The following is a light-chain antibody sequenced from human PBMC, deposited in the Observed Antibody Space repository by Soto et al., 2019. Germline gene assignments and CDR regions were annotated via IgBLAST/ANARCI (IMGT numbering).Light chain of an antibody. CDR1: QSVLYRSSNKNY. Sequence: DIVMTQSPYSLAVSLGERATINCKSSQSVLYRSSNKNYLAWYQQQPGQPPKLLIYWASTRESGVPDRFSGSGSWTDFTLTISSLQAEDVAVYYCQQYYSAPQTFGQGTKLEIK. J-gene: IGKJ2*01. V-gene: IGKV4-1*01. CDR2: WAS. CDR3: QQYYSAPQT.